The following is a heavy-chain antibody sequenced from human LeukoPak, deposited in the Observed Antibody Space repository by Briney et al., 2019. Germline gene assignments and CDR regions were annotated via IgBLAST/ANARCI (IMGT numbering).Heavy chain of an antibody. CDR2: IKSKTDGGTT. V-gene: IGHV3-15*01. CDR3: ITEYYYDSSGYCFVDY. CDR1: GFTFSDAW. Sequence: PGGSLRLSCVASGFTFSDAWMSWVRQAPGKGLECIGRIKSKTDGGTTDYAAPVKGRFTISRDDSKNTLYLQMNSLKTEDTAVYYCITEYYYDSSGYCFVDYWGQGTLVTVSS. D-gene: IGHD3-22*01. J-gene: IGHJ4*02.